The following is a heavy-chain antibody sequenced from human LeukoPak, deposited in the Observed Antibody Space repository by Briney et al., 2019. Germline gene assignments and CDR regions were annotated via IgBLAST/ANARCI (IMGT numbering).Heavy chain of an antibody. CDR1: GFTFSSYS. D-gene: IGHD4-11*01. CDR2: ISSSSSYI. Sequence: GGSLRLSCAASGFTFSSYSMNWVRQAPGKGLEWVSSISSSSSYIYYADSVKGRFTISRDNAKNSLYLQMNSLRAEDTAVYYCARAYTVTTAAPDYWGQGTLVTVSS. V-gene: IGHV3-21*01. J-gene: IGHJ4*02. CDR3: ARAYTVTTAAPDY.